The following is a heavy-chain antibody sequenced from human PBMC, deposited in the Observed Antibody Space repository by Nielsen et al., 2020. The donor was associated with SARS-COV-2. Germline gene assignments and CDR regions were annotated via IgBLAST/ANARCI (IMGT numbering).Heavy chain of an antibody. V-gene: IGHV3-7*01. D-gene: IGHD3-22*01. J-gene: IGHJ4*02. CDR2: IKQDGSEK. CDR3: ARAMEYSYDSTGYPPPTFDY. CDR1: GFTFSSYW. Sequence: GESLKISCAASGFTFSSYWMNWVRQAPGKGLEWVANIKQDGSEKYYVDSVKGRFTISRDNAKNSLYLQMNSLRAEDTALYYCARAMEYSYDSTGYPPPTFDYWGQGTLVTVSS.